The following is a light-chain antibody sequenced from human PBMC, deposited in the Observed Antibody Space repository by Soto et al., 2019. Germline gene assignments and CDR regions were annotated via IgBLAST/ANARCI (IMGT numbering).Light chain of an antibody. CDR3: SSYAGSSNV. Sequence: QSVLTQPPSASGSPGQSVVISCTGTSSDVGSYNYVSWYQQHPGKAPKLMIYEVNKRPSGVPDRFSGSKSGNTASLTVSGLQAEDEADYYCSSYAGSSNVFGTGTKVTVL. CDR1: SSDVGSYNY. CDR2: EVN. V-gene: IGLV2-8*01. J-gene: IGLJ1*01.